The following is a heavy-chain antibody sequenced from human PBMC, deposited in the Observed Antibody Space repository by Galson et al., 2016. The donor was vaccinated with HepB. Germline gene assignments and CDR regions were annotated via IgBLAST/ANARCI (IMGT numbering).Heavy chain of an antibody. CDR2: IYWDDDK. CDR3: AHTPADFGVCRTASCKADYFDS. V-gene: IGHV2-5*02. D-gene: IGHD2-2*01. Sequence: PALVKPTQTLTLTCTFSGFSLSTFGVGVGWIRQPPGRALEWLALIYWDDDKRYNPSLKGRLTITKDTSKNQVVLTTANVDPVDTATYYCAHTPADFGVCRTASCKADYFDSWGQGALVAVSS. J-gene: IGHJ4*02. CDR1: GFSLSTFGVG.